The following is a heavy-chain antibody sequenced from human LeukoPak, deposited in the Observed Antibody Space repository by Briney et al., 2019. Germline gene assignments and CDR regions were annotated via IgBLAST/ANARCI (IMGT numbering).Heavy chain of an antibody. CDR3: ARTADYDFWSGLNYYYYMDV. Sequence: NPSETLSLTCTVSGGSISSYYWSWIRQPPGKGLEWIGYIYCSGSTNYNPSLKSRVTISVDTSKNQFSLKLSSVTAADTAVYYCARTADYDFWSGLNYYYYMDVWGEGTTVTVSS. CDR1: GGSISSYY. V-gene: IGHV4-59*01. D-gene: IGHD3-3*01. J-gene: IGHJ6*03. CDR2: IYCSGST.